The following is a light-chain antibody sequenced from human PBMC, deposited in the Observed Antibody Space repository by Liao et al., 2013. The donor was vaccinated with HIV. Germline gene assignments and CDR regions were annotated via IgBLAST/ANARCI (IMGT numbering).Light chain of an antibody. CDR2: YDR. J-gene: IGLJ3*02. Sequence: SYELTQTPSVSVAPGKTATVTCGGSNIGSKSVHWYQQKPGQAPLLVIYYDRDRPSGIPERFSGSNSGNTATLTISGTQAMDEADYFCQAWDRSADVVFGGGTKLTVL. V-gene: IGLV3-21*01. CDR3: QAWDRSADVV. CDR1: NIGSKS.